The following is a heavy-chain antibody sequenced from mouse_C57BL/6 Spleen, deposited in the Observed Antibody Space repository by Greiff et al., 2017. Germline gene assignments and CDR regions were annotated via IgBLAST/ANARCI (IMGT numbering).Heavy chain of an antibody. J-gene: IGHJ4*01. Sequence: EVKGVESGGGLVKPGGALKLSCAASGFTFSDYGMHWVRQAPEKGLEWVAYISSGSSTIYSADTVKGRFTISRDNAKNTLFLQMTSLRSENTAMYYCARSEAYYYAMDYWGQGTSVTVSS. D-gene: IGHD3-2*02. CDR1: GFTFSDYG. CDR2: ISSGSSTI. V-gene: IGHV5-17*01. CDR3: ARSEAYYYAMDY.